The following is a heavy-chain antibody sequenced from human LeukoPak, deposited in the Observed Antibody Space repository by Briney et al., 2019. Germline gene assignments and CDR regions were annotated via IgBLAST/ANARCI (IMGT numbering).Heavy chain of an antibody. Sequence: GRSLRLSCAASGFTFDDYAMHWVRQAPGKGLEWVSGISWNSGSIGYADSVKGRFTISRDNAKNSLYLQMNSLRAEDTAFYYCAKASSSSESESGDGFDYWGQGTLVTVSS. CDR1: GFTFDDYA. J-gene: IGHJ4*02. D-gene: IGHD6-6*01. CDR2: ISWNSGSI. V-gene: IGHV3-9*01. CDR3: AKASSSSESESGDGFDY.